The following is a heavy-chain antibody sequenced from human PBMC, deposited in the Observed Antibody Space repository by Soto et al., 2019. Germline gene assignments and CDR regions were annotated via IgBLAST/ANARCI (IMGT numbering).Heavy chain of an antibody. Sequence: GASVKVSCKASGYTFTGYYMHWVRQAPGQGLEWMGIINPSGGSTSYAQKFQGRVTMTRDTSTSTVYMELSSLRSEDTAVYYCAREYGGANHGALLYYYYGMDVRGQRTTVTVSS. V-gene: IGHV1-46*01. J-gene: IGHJ6*02. CDR2: INPSGGST. D-gene: IGHD3-16*01. CDR1: GYTFTGYY. CDR3: AREYGGANHGALLYYYYGMDV.